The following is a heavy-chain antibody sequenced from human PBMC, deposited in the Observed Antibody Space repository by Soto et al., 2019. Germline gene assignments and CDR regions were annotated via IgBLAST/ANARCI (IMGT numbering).Heavy chain of an antibody. CDR2: ITGSGGDT. CDR1: GFTFTSYV. V-gene: IGHV3-23*01. Sequence: QPGGSLRLSCAASGFTFTSYVMSWVRQAPGEGLEWVSAITGSGGDTYYSVSVRGRFTISNDRSKNTLYLHMSSLRVEDTALYYCVKGSTSTRPYYFDSWGQGTRVTVSS. D-gene: IGHD6-6*01. CDR3: VKGSTSTRPYYFDS. J-gene: IGHJ4*02.